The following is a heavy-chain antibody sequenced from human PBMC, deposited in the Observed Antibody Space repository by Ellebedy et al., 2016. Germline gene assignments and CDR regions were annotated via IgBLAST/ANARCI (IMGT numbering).Heavy chain of an antibody. V-gene: IGHV3-21*01. CDR2: ISSSSSYI. D-gene: IGHD5-18*01. CDR3: AREDWGDSYGGGY. CDR1: GFTFSTSA. Sequence: GGSLRLSCAASGFTFSTSAMSWVRQAPGKGLEWVSSISSSSSYIYYADSVKGRFTISRDNAKNSLYLQMDSLRAEDTAVYYCAREDWGDSYGGGYWGQGTLVTVSS. J-gene: IGHJ4*02.